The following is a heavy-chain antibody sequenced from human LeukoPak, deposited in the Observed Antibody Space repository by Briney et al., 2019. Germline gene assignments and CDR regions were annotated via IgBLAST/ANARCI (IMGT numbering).Heavy chain of an antibody. Sequence: GGSLRLSCAASGFTFSTYGMHWVRQAPGKGLEWVAVPSSDGSNKYYADSVKGRFAISRDNSKNTLYLQMNSLRPEDTAVYFCAKGGVSDSGSWYGDYFDYWGQGTLVTVSS. J-gene: IGHJ4*02. CDR2: PSSDGSNK. V-gene: IGHV3-30*18. CDR1: GFTFSTYG. CDR3: AKGGVSDSGSWYGDYFDY. D-gene: IGHD6-13*01.